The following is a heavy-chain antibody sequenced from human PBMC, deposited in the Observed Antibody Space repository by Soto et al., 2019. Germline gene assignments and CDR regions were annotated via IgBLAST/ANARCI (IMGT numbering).Heavy chain of an antibody. CDR1: GFTFSTYG. Sequence: QVQVVESGGGVVQPGRSLRLSCAASGFTFSTYGMHWVRQAPGKGLEWVAVIWYDGSNKYYADSVKGRFTISRDNSXNXLYLQMNSLRAEDTAVYYCAKEHCGGDCYSEPYFDSWGQGTLVTVSS. CDR2: IWYDGSNK. J-gene: IGHJ4*02. D-gene: IGHD2-21*02. CDR3: AKEHCGGDCYSEPYFDS. V-gene: IGHV3-33*06.